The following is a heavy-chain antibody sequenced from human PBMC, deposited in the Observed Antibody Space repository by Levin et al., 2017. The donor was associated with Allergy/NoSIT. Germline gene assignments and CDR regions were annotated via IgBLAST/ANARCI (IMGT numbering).Heavy chain of an antibody. CDR2: IHYTGYT. Sequence: GSLRLSCTVSGGSISSYYWSWIRQSPGKRPEWIGYIHYTGYTNYSPSLKSRVTISLDTSKNQFSLKLTSVTAADTAVYSCARSAHVTVIPAAIVAFDPWGQGILVTVSS. J-gene: IGHJ5*02. CDR3: ARSAHVTVIPAAIVAFDP. D-gene: IGHD2-2*01. CDR1: GGSISSYY. V-gene: IGHV4-59*08.